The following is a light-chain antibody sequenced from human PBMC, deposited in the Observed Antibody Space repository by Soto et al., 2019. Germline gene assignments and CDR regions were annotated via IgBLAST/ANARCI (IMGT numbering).Light chain of an antibody. Sequence: ESMLTQSPATLSLSPGERATLSCRASQSVRSYLAWYQQKPGQAPRLLIYDASNRAPGIPARFSGSGSGTEFTLTISSLQSEDFAVYYCQQYNNWPPWTFGQGTKVDIK. V-gene: IGKV3-11*01. CDR2: DAS. CDR1: QSVRSY. CDR3: QQYNNWPPWT. J-gene: IGKJ1*01.